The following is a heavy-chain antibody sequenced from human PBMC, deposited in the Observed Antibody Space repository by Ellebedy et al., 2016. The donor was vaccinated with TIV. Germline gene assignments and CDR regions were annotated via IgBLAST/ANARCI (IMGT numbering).Heavy chain of an antibody. J-gene: IGHJ6*02. Sequence: GESLKISCAASGFTFSSYGMHWVRQAPGKGLEWVAVISYDGSNKYYADSVMGRFTISRDNSKNTLYLQMNSLRAEDTAVYYCAREGDYYYYGMDVWGQGTTVTVSS. CDR2: ISYDGSNK. CDR3: AREGDYYYYGMDV. V-gene: IGHV3-30*03. CDR1: GFTFSSYG.